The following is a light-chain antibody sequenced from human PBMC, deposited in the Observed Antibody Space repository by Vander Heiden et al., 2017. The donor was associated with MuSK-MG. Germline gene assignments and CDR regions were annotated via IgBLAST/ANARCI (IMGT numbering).Light chain of an antibody. CDR3: NSRDSSGNQVV. V-gene: IGLV3-19*01. J-gene: IGLJ2*01. CDR2: DND. Sequence: SSELTQDPAVSVALGQTVTIPCRGDILRTFSTSWYQQKPGQAPILVLYDNDNRHSGIPDRFSASKSGNTASLTITGTRAEDEADYYCNSRDSSGNQVVFGGGTKLTVL. CDR1: ILRTFS.